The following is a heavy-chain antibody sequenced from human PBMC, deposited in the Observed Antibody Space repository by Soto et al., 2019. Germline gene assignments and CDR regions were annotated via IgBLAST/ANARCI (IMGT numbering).Heavy chain of an antibody. D-gene: IGHD2-21*02. CDR1: GSTFSSYT. CDR3: ARRRYCGVDCYNKFYYGMDV. J-gene: IGHJ6*02. Sequence: QVQLVQSGAEVRKPGSSVEVSCMASGSTFSSYTVNWVRQAPGQGLEWIGRIIPVLGVTHYARRFQGRGTSTADRSRKTAYMELTSLTSEDTAVYYWARRRYCGVDCYNKFYYGMDVWGQGTTVTVSS. V-gene: IGHV1-69*02. CDR2: IIPVLGVT.